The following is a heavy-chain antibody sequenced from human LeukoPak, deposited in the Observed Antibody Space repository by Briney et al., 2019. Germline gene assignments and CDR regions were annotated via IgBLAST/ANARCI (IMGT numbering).Heavy chain of an antibody. D-gene: IGHD1-1*01. CDR2: IYSSGGT. CDR3: ARVSERRGWFDP. V-gene: IGHV4-59*11. CDR1: GASISSHY. J-gene: IGHJ5*02. Sequence: PSETLSLTCTAFGASISSHYWSWIRQSPGKGLEWIGDIYSSGGTNYRASLDSRVTISLDTSKSQFSLNLRSVTAADTAVYYCARVSERRGWFDPWGQGTLVTVSS.